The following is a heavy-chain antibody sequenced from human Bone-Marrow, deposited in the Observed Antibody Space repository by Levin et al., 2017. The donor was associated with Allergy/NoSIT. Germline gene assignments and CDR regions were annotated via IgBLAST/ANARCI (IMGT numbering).Heavy chain of an antibody. J-gene: IGHJ4*02. V-gene: IGHV4-59*01. CDR3: ASGSQSGLWSEPDFDY. D-gene: IGHD3/OR15-3a*01. CDR2: IYYSGSA. Sequence: PSETLSLTCTVSGGSISSYSWNWIRQPPGKALEWIGYIYYSGSANYNPSLKSRVTLLVDSSNNQFSLRLNCVTAADPAMYYCASGSQSGLWSEPDFDYWGQGTLVTVSS. CDR1: GGSISSYS.